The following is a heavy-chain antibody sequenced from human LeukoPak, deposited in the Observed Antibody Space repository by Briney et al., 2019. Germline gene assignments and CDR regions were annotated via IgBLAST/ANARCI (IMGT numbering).Heavy chain of an antibody. J-gene: IGHJ3*02. D-gene: IGHD4-17*01. CDR3: ARATVTTHDAFDI. CDR2: INPSGGST. V-gene: IGHV1-46*01. CDR1: GYTFTSYY. Sequence: ASVKVSCKASGYTFTSYYMHWVRQAPGQGLEWMGIINPSGGSTSYAQKFQGRVTMTRDMSTSTVYMELSSLRSEDTAVYYCARATVTTHDAFDIWGQGTMVTVSS.